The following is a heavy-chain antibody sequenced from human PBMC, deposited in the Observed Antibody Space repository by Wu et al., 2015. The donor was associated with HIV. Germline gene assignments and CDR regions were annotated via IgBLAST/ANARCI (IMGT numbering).Heavy chain of an antibody. CDR3: AREGRYFLSTSLDS. D-gene: IGHD3-10*01. V-gene: IGHV1-69*18. CDR1: GGTFSSYS. J-gene: IGHJ4*02. CDR2: IIPIFGTA. Sequence: QVQLVQSGAEVKKPGASVTVSCKASGGTFSSYSISWIRQAPGQGLEWMGRIIPIFGTADYTQKFQGRVTITADESTSTAYMHLSSLRSEDTAIYYCAREGRYFLSTSLDSWGQGTLVTVSS.